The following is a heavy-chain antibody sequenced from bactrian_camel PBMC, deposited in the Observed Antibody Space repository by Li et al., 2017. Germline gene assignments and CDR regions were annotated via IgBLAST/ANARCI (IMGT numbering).Heavy chain of an antibody. CDR2: IDSDGDT. CDR3: AAGQGVGWCLDVIRVGAEADFDY. J-gene: IGHJ6*01. Sequence: HVQLVESGGGSVQAGGSLRLSCAVSGYTNDGGCMGWFRQAPGKKREGIATIDSDGDTAYVESMKGRFTISVDNAKNTLYLQMNSLNPEDTGTYTCAAGQGVGWCLDVIRVGAEADFDYWGQGTQVTVS. V-gene: IGHV3S26*01. D-gene: IGHD5*01. CDR1: GYTNDGGC.